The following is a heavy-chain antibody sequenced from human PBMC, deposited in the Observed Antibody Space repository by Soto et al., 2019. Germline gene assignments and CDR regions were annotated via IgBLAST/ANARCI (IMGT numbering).Heavy chain of an antibody. CDR2: ISGSGGSS. J-gene: IGHJ4*02. CDR3: ARANVDTSVVNEYYFDY. CDR1: GFAFSTYA. Sequence: PGGSLRLSCAAAGFAFSTYAMTWVRQAPGKGLEWVSVISGSGGSSYYAASVKGRFTISRDNSKNTLFLQMNGLRAEDTAVYYCARANVDTSVVNEYYFDYWGQGTLVTVSS. V-gene: IGHV3-23*01. D-gene: IGHD5-18*01.